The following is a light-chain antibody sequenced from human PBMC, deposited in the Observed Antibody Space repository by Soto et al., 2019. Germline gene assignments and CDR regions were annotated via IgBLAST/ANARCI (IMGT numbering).Light chain of an antibody. CDR2: EVS. V-gene: IGLV2-23*02. CDR1: SSDVGNCNL. CDR3: CSYAAITTPVI. Sequence: QSALTQPASVSGSPGQSITISCTGTSSDVGNCNLVSWYQQHPGKAPKLMIYEVSKRPSGVSDRFSGSKSGNTASLTISGLQAEDEADYFCCSYAAITTPVIFGGGTKLTVL. J-gene: IGLJ2*01.